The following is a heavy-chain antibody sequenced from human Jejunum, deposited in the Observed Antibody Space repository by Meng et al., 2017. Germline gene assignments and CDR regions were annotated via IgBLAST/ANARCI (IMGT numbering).Heavy chain of an antibody. D-gene: IGHD3-10*01. CDR3: ARYGGSGSYWHFDP. Sequence: QVQLQQWGAGLLKPSETLSLTCAVYGGSFSGYYWTWIRQPPGKGLEWIGEINHSGSTNYNPSLKSRVTMSIDTSKIQFSLKLSSVTAADAAVYYCARYGGSGSYWHFDPWGRGTLVTGLL. J-gene: IGHJ2*01. CDR2: INHSGST. V-gene: IGHV4-34*01. CDR1: GGSFSGYY.